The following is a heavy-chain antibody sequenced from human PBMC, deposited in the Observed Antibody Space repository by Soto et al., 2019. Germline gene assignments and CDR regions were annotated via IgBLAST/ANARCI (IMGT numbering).Heavy chain of an antibody. Sequence: QVQLQESGPGLVKPSETLSLTCTVSGDSIRKYYWSWIRQSPGKGLEWIGYIYYTGSTNYNPSLMSRVTPSVDTSTNQFALKLRSVTAADTAVYYCARDLNIATPTYNWFDPWGQGTLVTVSS. V-gene: IGHV4-59*01. CDR3: ARDLNIATPTYNWFDP. CDR1: GDSIRKYY. J-gene: IGHJ5*02. D-gene: IGHD6-6*01. CDR2: IYYTGST.